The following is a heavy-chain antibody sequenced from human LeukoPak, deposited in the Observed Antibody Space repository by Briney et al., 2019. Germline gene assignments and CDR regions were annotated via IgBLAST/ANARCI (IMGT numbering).Heavy chain of an antibody. Sequence: PSETLSLTCTVSGGSISSYYWSWIRQPPGKGLEWIGYIYYSGSTNYNPSLKSRVTISVDTSKNQFSLKLSSVTAADTAVYYCAREDSLYYGMDVWGQGTTVTVSS. V-gene: IGHV4-59*01. CDR1: GGSISSYY. CDR2: IYYSGST. J-gene: IGHJ6*02. CDR3: AREDSLYYGMDV. D-gene: IGHD3-22*01.